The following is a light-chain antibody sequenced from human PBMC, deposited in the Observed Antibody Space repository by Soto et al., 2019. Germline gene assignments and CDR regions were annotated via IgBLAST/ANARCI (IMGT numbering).Light chain of an antibody. CDR2: KAS. CDR3: HRYHISPYT. V-gene: IGKV1-5*03. CDR1: RSINTW. J-gene: IGKJ2*01. Sequence: DIQMTQSPSTLSASVGDSVTITCRASRSINTWLAWYQQKPGKAPKLLIYKASTLESGVPSRFSGSGSGTEFTLTISNVQPDDFATYYWHRYHISPYTFGRGTKLEI.